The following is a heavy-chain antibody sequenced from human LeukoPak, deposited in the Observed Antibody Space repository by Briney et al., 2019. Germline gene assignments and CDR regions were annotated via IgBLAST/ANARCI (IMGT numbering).Heavy chain of an antibody. D-gene: IGHD1-20*01. CDR3: ARDSPITGSFYYYMDV. CDR1: GFTFSSYE. J-gene: IGHJ6*03. V-gene: IGHV3-48*03. CDR2: SSSSGTSI. Sequence: PGGSLRLSCAASGFTFSSYEMNWVRQAPGKGLEWISYSSSSGTSIYYADSVKGRFTVSRDNTKNSLYLQMNSLRAEDTAVYYCARDSPITGSFYYYMDVWGKGTTVTASS.